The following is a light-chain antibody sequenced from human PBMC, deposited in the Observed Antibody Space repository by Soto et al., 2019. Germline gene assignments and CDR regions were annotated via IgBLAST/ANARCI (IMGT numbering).Light chain of an antibody. CDR2: AAS. V-gene: IGKV1-12*01. CDR3: QQGNSFPFT. Sequence: PSSVSASVGDRVIITCMASQGISNWLAWYQQKPGRAPKLLIYAASSLQSGVSSRFSGSGSGTDFTLTISSLKPEDFETYYCQQGNSFPFTFGPGTKVDI. J-gene: IGKJ3*01. CDR1: QGISNW.